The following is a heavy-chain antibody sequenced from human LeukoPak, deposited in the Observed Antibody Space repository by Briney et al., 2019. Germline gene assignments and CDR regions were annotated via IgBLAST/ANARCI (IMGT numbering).Heavy chain of an antibody. CDR1: LGSHSSYY. D-gene: IGHD1-1*01. J-gene: IGHJ5*02. V-gene: IGHV4-4*09. CDR3: ARHAHNWNDDGWFGP. CDR2: ISTSGST. Sequence: SERLSDTLMFSLGSHSSYYRRWMRPPPGKGGAGIGYISTSGSTNYNPSLRSRVTISVDTSKNQFSLKLSSVTAADTAVYYCARHAHNWNDDGWFGPWGQGTLVTVSS.